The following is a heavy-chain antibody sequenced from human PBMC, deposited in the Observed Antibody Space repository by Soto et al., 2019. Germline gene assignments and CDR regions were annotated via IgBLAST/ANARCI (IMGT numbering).Heavy chain of an antibody. Sequence: GGSLRLSCAASGFTFSSYAMHWVRQSPGKGLEWVAVISYDGSNKYYADSVKGRFTISRDNSKNTLYLQMNSLRAEDTAVYYCARDLIAALDYWGQGTLVTVSS. D-gene: IGHD6-6*01. CDR2: ISYDGSNK. CDR1: GFTFSSYA. CDR3: ARDLIAALDY. J-gene: IGHJ4*02. V-gene: IGHV3-30-3*01.